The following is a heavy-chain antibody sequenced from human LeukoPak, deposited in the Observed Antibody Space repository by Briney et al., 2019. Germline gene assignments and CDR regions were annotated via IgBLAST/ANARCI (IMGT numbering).Heavy chain of an antibody. D-gene: IGHD6-13*01. CDR3: ARRSIAAAGTGPGDY. J-gene: IGHJ4*02. V-gene: IGHV5-51*01. CDR2: IYPGDSDT. Sequence: KSLKISCKGSGYSFTSYWIGWVRQMPGKGLEWMGIIYPGDSDTRYSPSFQGQVTISADKSISTAYLQWSSLNSSDTAMYYCARRSIAAAGTGPGDYWGQGTLVTVSS. CDR1: GYSFTSYW.